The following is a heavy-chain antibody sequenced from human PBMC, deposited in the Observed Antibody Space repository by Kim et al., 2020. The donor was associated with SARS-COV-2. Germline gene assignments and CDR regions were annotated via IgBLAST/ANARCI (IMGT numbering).Heavy chain of an antibody. D-gene: IGHD3-22*01. J-gene: IGHJ3*02. V-gene: IGHV3-11*04. Sequence: GGSLRLSCAASGFTFSDYYMSWIRQAPGKGLEWVSYISSSGSTIYYADSVKGRFTISRDNAKNSLYLQMNSLRAEDTAVYYCARDYYYDSSGYYHGPPSSNAFDIWGQGTMVTVSS. CDR2: ISSSGSTI. CDR3: ARDYYYDSSGYYHGPPSSNAFDI. CDR1: GFTFSDYY.